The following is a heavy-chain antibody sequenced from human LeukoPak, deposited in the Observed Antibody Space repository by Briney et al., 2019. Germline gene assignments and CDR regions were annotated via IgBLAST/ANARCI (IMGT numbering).Heavy chain of an antibody. Sequence: GGSLRLSCAASGFTFTNYWMHWVRQAPGKGLVWVARINKDGRGPDYADSVKGRFTVSRDNAKNTVHLQMSSLRAEDTAVYYCVRDGDHHDFDHWGQGTLVTV. V-gene: IGHV3-74*01. CDR3: VRDGDHHDFDH. CDR2: INKDGRGP. D-gene: IGHD7-27*01. CDR1: GFTFTNYW. J-gene: IGHJ4*02.